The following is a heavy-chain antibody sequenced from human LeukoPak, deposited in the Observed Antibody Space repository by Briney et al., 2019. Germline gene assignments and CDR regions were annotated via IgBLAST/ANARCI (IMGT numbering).Heavy chain of an antibody. CDR2: ISSSSSYI. J-gene: IGHJ4*02. CDR3: ARDSRMVRGTSDY. CDR1: GFTFSSYS. D-gene: IGHD3-10*01. V-gene: IGHV3-21*01. Sequence: GGSLRLSCAASGFTFSSYSMNWVRQAPGKGLEWVSSISSSSSYIYYADSVKGRFTISRDNAKNSLYLQMNSLRGEDTAVYYCARDSRMVRGTSDYWGQGTLVTVSS.